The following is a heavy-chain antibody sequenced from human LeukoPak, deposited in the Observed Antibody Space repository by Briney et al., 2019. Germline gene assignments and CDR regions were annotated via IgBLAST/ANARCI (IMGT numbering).Heavy chain of an antibody. Sequence: GGSLRLSCAASGFTFSSYWMSWVRQAPGKGLEWVANIKQDGSEKYYVDSVKGRFTISRDNAKNSLYLQMNSLRAEDTAVYYCAGDRALYHTRGYYYTEDDYWGQGTLVTVSA. CDR2: IKQDGSEK. D-gene: IGHD3-22*01. J-gene: IGHJ4*02. CDR3: AGDRALYHTRGYYYTEDDY. CDR1: GFTFSSYW. V-gene: IGHV3-7*01.